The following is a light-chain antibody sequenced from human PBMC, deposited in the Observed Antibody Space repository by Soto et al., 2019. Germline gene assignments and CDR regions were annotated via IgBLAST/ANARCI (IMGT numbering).Light chain of an antibody. CDR1: SSNIGAGYE. J-gene: IGLJ1*01. CDR2: ENN. V-gene: IGLV1-40*01. Sequence: QSVLTQPPSVSEAPGQRVTISCTGSSSNIGAGYEAHWYQQVPGTAPKLLIYENNNRPSGVPDRFSGSKSGTSASLAITGRQAEDEAEYYCRSYDSSLSGYVFGTGTQLTVL. CDR3: RSYDSSLSGYV.